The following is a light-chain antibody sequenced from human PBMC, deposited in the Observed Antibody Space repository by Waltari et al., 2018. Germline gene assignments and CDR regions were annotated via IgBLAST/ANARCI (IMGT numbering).Light chain of an antibody. J-gene: IGKJ1*01. CDR1: QSISSW. CDR3: QQYNSYSST. CDR2: KAS. V-gene: IGKV1-5*03. Sequence: DIQMTQSPSTLSASVGDRVTITCRASQSISSWLAWYQQKPGKAPKLLIYKASSLESGVPSRFSGSGSGTEFTLTISSLXXXDFATYYCQQYNSYSSTFGQGTKVEIK.